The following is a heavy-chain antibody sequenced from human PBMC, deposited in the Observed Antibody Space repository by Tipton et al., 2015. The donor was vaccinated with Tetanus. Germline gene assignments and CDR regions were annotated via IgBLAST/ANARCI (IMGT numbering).Heavy chain of an antibody. CDR2: INTDGSIR. D-gene: IGHD2-15*01. CDR1: GFSFASYW. CDR3: TRDLGGYAGY. J-gene: IGHJ4*02. Sequence: SLRLSCAASGFSFASYWMSWVRQIPGKGLVWVSRINTDGSIRNYADSVKGRFTISRDNAENTLSLQMNSLRAEDTAVYYCTRDLGGYAGYWGQGTLVTVSS. V-gene: IGHV3-74*01.